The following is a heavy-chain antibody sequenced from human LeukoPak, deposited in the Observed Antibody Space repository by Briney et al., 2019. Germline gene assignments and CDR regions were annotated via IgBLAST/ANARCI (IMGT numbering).Heavy chain of an antibody. CDR1: GFTFSSYS. CDR3: ARVRYNSGYIFDS. J-gene: IGHJ4*02. Sequence: GGSLRLSCAASGFTFSSYSMNWVRQAPGKGLEWVSSISSSSSYIYYADSVKGRFTTSRDNAKNSLYLQMNSLRAEDTAVYYCARVRYNSGYIFDSWGQGTLVAVSS. D-gene: IGHD5-18*01. CDR2: ISSSSSYI. V-gene: IGHV3-21*01.